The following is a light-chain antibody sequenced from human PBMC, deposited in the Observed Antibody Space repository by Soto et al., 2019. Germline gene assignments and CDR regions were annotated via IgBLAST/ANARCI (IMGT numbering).Light chain of an antibody. V-gene: IGKV3-15*01. J-gene: IGKJ3*01. CDR3: QQYHNWPPFT. Sequence: EIVMTQSPATLSVSPGERATLSCRASQSVSNKLAWYQQKPGQTPRILIYGASTRATGIPAKLSGSGSETEFILTISSLQSEDFAAYYCQQYHNWPPFTFGPGTKVDIK. CDR1: QSVSNK. CDR2: GAS.